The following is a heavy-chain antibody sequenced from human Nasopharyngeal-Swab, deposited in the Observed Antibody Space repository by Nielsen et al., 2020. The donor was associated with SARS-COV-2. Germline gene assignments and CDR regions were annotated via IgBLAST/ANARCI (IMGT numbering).Heavy chain of an antibody. D-gene: IGHD3-9*01. CDR2: IKQDGSEK. V-gene: IGHV3-7*01. CDR3: ARVSRYYDILTGYYAEDGMDV. J-gene: IGHJ6*02. Sequence: WIRQPPGKGLEWVANIKQDGSEKYYVDSVKGRFTISRDNAKNSLYLQMSSLRAEDTAVYYCARVSRYYDILTGYYAEDGMDVWGQGTTVTVSS.